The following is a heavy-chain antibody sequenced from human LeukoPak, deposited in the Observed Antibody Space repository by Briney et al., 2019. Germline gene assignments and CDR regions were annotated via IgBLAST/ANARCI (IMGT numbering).Heavy chain of an antibody. CDR1: GFIFSSAW. Sequence: GGSLRLSCAASGFIFSSAWMTWVRQAPGKGLEWVGHIKNKTNGGTTDYAAPVKGRFIISRDDSKNTLYLQMNSLRTEDTAVYYCARGLCSSTSCYQGPFDHWGQGMLVTVSS. J-gene: IGHJ4*02. D-gene: IGHD2-2*01. CDR2: IKNKTNGGTT. V-gene: IGHV3-15*01. CDR3: ARGLCSSTSCYQGPFDH.